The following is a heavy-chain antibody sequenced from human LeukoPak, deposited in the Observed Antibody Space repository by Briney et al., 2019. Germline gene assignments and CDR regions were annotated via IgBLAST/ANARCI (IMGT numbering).Heavy chain of an antibody. V-gene: IGHV1-2*02. CDR2: VNANSGGR. CDR3: ARDREQKLEF. CDR1: GCTFTGHY. Sequence: SVKVSCKACGCTFTGHYMHWVRQAPRHGIEWVGWVNANSGGRNYAQQSLRRVTMTRDTSISTAYVELSKMRSDDPAVYYCARDREQKLEFWGQGTLVTVSS. D-gene: IGHD6-13*01. J-gene: IGHJ4*02.